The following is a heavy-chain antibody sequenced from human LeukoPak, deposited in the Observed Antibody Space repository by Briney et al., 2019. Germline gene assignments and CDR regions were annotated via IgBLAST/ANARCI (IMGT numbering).Heavy chain of an antibody. J-gene: IGHJ4*02. CDR2: IYYSGCT. V-gene: IGHV4-59*08. Sequence: SESLSVTCTVSVGSISSYYWRWMRQPPGKGLEWIGYIYYSGCTNYNPSLKSRVTLSVDTYKNQFSLKLSSVTAADTPVYYCAGLHSGSLDYWGQGTLVTVSS. D-gene: IGHD1-26*01. CDR1: VGSISSYY. CDR3: AGLHSGSLDY.